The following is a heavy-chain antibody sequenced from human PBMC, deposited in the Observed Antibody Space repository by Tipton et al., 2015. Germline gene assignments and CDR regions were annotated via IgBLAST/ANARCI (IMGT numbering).Heavy chain of an antibody. CDR2: MNPKSGNT. D-gene: IGHD3-22*01. V-gene: IGHV1-8*01. CDR3: ARGALSYYDSSGRWLAY. J-gene: IGHJ4*02. CDR1: GYTFTSYD. Sequence: QVQLVQSGAEVKKPGASVRVSCKASGYTFTSYDINWVRQATGQGLEWMGWMNPKSGNTGYAQKFQGRVTMTRDTSISTAYMELSSLTSEDTAVYYCARGALSYYDSSGRWLAYWGQGTLVTVSS.